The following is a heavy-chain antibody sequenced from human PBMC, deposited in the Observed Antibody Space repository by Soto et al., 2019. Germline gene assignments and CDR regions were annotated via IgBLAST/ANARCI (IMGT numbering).Heavy chain of an antibody. V-gene: IGHV1-69*12. J-gene: IGHJ6*02. CDR1: GGTFSSYA. Sequence: QVQLVQSGAEVKKPGSSXKVSCKASGGTFSSYAISWVRQAPGQGLEWMGGIIPIFGTANYAQKFQGRVTITADESTSTAYMELSSLRSEDTAVYYCASXPXXXXXXXXXXXXXGMDVWGQGTTVTVSS. CDR3: ASXPXXXXXXXXXXXXXGMDV. CDR2: IIPIFGTA.